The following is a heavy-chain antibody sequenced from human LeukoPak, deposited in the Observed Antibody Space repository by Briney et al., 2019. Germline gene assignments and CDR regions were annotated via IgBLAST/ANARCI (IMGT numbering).Heavy chain of an antibody. J-gene: IGHJ6*02. CDR3: ALCSSTSCLSGMDV. V-gene: IGHV1-18*01. D-gene: IGHD2-2*01. CDR2: ISAYNGNT. CDR1: GYTFTSYG. Sequence: ASVKVSCKASGYTFTSYGISWVRQASGQGVEWMGWISAYNGNTNYAQKLQGRVTMTTDTSTSTAYMELRSLRSDDTAVYYCALCSSTSCLSGMDVWGQGTTVTVSS.